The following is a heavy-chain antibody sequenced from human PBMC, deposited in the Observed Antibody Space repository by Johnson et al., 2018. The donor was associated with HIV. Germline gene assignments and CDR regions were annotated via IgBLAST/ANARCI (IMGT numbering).Heavy chain of an antibody. V-gene: IGHV3-66*01. CDR2: IYSSGST. CDR1: GFSVSNTY. J-gene: IGHJ3*02. Sequence: VQLVESVGGLVQSGGSLRLSCGASGFSVSNTYMNWVRQAPGKGLEWVSVIYSSGSTYYADSVKGRFTFSRDNSKITVYLQMNSLSAEDTAVYYCARDGESHQLPLGDALDIWGQGTVVTVSS. D-gene: IGHD1-1*01. CDR3: ARDGESHQLPLGDALDI.